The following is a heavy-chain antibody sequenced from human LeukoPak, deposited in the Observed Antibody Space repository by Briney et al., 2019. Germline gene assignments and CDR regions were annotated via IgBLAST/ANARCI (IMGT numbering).Heavy chain of an antibody. CDR3: ARRLDIVVSIAFDI. V-gene: IGHV1-18*01. D-gene: IGHD5-12*01. J-gene: IGHJ3*02. Sequence: ASVKVSCKTSGYTFTNYGLSWVRRAPGQGLEWMGWISPYNDNTNYAQKFQGRVTMTTDTSTRTAYMELRSLRSDDTAVYYCARRLDIVVSIAFDIWGQGTMVTVSS. CDR1: GYTFTNYG. CDR2: ISPYNDNT.